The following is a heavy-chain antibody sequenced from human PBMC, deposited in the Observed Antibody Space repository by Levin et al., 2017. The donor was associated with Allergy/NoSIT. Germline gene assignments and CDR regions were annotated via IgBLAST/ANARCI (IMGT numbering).Heavy chain of an antibody. J-gene: IGHJ1*01. D-gene: IGHD1-26*01. Sequence: SETLSLTCTVSGGSISSNDYYWGWIRQPPGKGLECIGTLYYTGTTYYSPSLKSRVTMSVDTSRNQFSLKLSSVTPADTAVYYCARQKAVGGLYFQGWGQGTLVTVSS. CDR2: LYYTGTT. CDR3: ARQKAVGGLYFQG. CDR1: GGSISSNDYY. V-gene: IGHV4-39*01.